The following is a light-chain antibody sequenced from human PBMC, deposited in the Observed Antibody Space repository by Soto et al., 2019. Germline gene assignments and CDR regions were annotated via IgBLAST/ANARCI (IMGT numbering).Light chain of an antibody. CDR3: QQYNAYST. J-gene: IGKJ1*01. Sequence: IQMTQSPSSLSASVGDRLTITCRASQSITTYLNWYQQKPGKAPKLLIYTASSLQRGVPSRFSGSGSGTEFTLTISSLQPDDFATYYCQQYNAYSTFGQGTKVDIK. V-gene: IGKV1-39*01. CDR2: TAS. CDR1: QSITTY.